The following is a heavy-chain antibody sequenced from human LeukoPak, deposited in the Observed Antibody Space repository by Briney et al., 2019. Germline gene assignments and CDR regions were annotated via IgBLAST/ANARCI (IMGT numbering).Heavy chain of an antibody. CDR1: GGSISSYY. Sequence: SETLSLTCTVSGGSISSYYLSWVRQPPGKGLEWIGYIYYSGSTNYNPSLKSRVTISVDTSKNQFSLKLSSVTAADTAVYYCAREAYYDSSGYSHDAFDIWGQGTMVTVSS. V-gene: IGHV4-59*01. CDR3: AREAYYDSSGYSHDAFDI. CDR2: IYYSGST. J-gene: IGHJ3*02. D-gene: IGHD3-22*01.